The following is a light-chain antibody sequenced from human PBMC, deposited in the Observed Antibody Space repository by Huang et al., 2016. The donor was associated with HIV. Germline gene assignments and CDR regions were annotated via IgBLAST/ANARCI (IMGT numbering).Light chain of an antibody. V-gene: IGKV2-29*02. CDR1: QSLLHSDGKTY. Sequence: DIVMTQTPLSLSVTPGQAASISCKSSQSLLHSDGKTYLYWFVQKPGQSPKLLISEVSRRFSGVPDRFSGSGSGTAFTLIISRVQAEDVGIYFCMQGVHPPLTFGGGTKVDI. J-gene: IGKJ4*01. CDR3: MQGVHPPLT. CDR2: EVS.